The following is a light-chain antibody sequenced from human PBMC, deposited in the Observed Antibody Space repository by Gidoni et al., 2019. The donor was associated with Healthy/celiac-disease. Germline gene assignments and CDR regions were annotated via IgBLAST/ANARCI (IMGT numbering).Light chain of an antibody. CDR2: EVS. CDR1: SSDVGGYNY. V-gene: IGLV2-14*01. J-gene: IGLJ3*02. Sequence: QSALTQPASVSGSPGQSITISCTGTSSDVGGYNYVSWYQQHPGKAPKLMIYEVSNRPSGVSNRFSVSKSGNTASLTISGLQAEDEADYYCSSYTSSSTLLFGGGTKLTVL. CDR3: SSYTSSSTLL.